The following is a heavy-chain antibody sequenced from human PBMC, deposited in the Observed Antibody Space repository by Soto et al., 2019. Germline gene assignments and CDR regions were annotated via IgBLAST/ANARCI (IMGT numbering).Heavy chain of an antibody. D-gene: IGHD2-8*01. V-gene: IGHV4-31*03. Sequence: PSETLSLSCTVSGGSVSSVGYYWSWIRQHPGKGLEWIGYITYSGNTYYNPSLESRVTMSADTSENQFSLKLSSVTDADTAVYFCLRGGSCTYGVGSVFDYWGQGTLVNVSS. CDR2: ITYSGNT. CDR3: LRGGSCTYGVGSVFDY. J-gene: IGHJ4*02. CDR1: GGSVSSVGYY.